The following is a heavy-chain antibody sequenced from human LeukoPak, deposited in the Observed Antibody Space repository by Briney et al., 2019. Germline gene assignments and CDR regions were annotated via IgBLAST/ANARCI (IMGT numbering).Heavy chain of an antibody. CDR1: GGSISSSSYY. CDR2: IYYRGST. J-gene: IGHJ4*02. D-gene: IGHD5-18*01. Sequence: SETLSLTCTVSGGSISSSSYYWGWIRQPPGKGLEWIGSIYYRGSTYYNPSLKSRVTISVDTSKNQFSLKLSSVTAADTALYYCARENGYRYDYWGQGTLVTVSS. CDR3: ARENGYRYDY. V-gene: IGHV4-39*07.